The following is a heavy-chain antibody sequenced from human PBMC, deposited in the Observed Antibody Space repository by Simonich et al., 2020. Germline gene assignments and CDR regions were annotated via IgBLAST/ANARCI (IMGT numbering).Heavy chain of an antibody. CDR3: ARVPPTSGSYYYYYYYMDV. V-gene: IGHV1-2*02. Sequence: QVQLVQSGAEVKKPGASVKVSCKASGYTFTGYYMHWVRQAPGQGLEWMGWINPNRGGTNYGQKFQGRVTMTRDTSISTAYMELSRLRSDDTAVYYCARVPPTSGSYYYYYYYMDVWGKGTTVTVSS. CDR1: GYTFTGYY. CDR2: INPNRGGT. J-gene: IGHJ6*03. D-gene: IGHD1-26*01.